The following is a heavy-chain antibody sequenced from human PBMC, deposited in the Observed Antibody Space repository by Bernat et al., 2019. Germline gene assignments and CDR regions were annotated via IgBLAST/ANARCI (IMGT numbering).Heavy chain of an antibody. V-gene: IGHV1-69*01. CDR2: IIPIFGTA. CDR3: ARERVRAAYYDFWSGYEWAFDI. Sequence: QVQLVQSGAEVKKPGSSVKVSCKASGGTFSSYAISWVRQAPGQGLEWMGGIIPIFGTANYAQKFQGRVTITADESTSTAYMELSSLRSEDTAVYYCARERVRAAYYDFWSGYEWAFDIWGQGTMVTVSS. D-gene: IGHD3-3*01. J-gene: IGHJ3*02. CDR1: GGTFSSYA.